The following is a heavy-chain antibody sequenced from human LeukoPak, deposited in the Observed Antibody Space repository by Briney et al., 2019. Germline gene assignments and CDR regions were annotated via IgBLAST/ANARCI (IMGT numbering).Heavy chain of an antibody. V-gene: IGHV3-21*05. D-gene: IGHD3-22*01. J-gene: IGHJ1*01. CDR3: ASAQGGVIHPDYFHH. Sequence: GSLSFSCAASGSTFSSYSTNWVRQARGKGLEWVAFISSSGNYIYYADSLRVRFTISRDNTNNSLYVQMNRLSADDPAVYFCASAQGGVIHPDYFHHWGQGSLVTVSS. CDR1: GSTFSSYS. CDR2: ISSSGNYI.